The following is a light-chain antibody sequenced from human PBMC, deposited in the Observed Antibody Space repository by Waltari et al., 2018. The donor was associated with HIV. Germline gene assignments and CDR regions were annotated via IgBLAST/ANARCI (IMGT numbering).Light chain of an antibody. CDR2: NAS. CDR1: QTINNQC. V-gene: IGKV1-5*03. Sequence: DIQMTQSPSTLSASVGDRVTITCRASQTINNQCLAWYQQKPGQAPKLLFYNASVLDSGVPSRFSGSVSGTEFTLTISSLQPDDFGTYYCQQYNLFSWTFGQGTKVDIK. J-gene: IGKJ1*01. CDR3: QQYNLFSWT.